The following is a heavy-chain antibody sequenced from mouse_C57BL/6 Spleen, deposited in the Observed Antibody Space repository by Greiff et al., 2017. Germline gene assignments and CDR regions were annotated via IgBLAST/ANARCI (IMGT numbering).Heavy chain of an antibody. J-gene: IGHJ4*01. CDR3: ASGGSSGYYAMDY. D-gene: IGHD3-2*02. Sequence: LMESGAELVRPGSSVKLSCKDSYFAFMASAMHWVKQRPGHGLEWIGSFTMYSDATEYSENFKGKATLTANTSSSTAYMELSSLTSEDSAVYYCASGGSSGYYAMDYWGQGTSVTVSS. V-gene: IGHV1-49*01. CDR2: FTMYSDAT. CDR1: YFAFMASA.